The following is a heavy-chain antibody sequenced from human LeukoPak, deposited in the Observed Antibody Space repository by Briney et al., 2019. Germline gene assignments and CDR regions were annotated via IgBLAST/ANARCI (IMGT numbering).Heavy chain of an antibody. CDR1: GDSVSSNSAA. D-gene: IGHD3-16*01. V-gene: IGHV6-1*01. Sequence: SQTLSLTCAISGDSVSSNSAAWNWIRQSPSRGLEWLGRTYYRSKWYNDYAVSVKSRITINPDTSKNQFSLQLNSVTPEDTAVYYCARGRKDLYYYYYYYMDVWGKGTTVTVSS. CDR3: ARGRKDLYYYYYYYMDV. CDR2: TYYRSKWYN. J-gene: IGHJ6*03.